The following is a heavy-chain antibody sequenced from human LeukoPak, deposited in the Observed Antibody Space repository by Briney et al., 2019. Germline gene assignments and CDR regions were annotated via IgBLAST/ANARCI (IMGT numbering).Heavy chain of an antibody. CDR3: ATSYYYDSSGYYSYFDY. J-gene: IGHJ4*02. V-gene: IGHV1-69*13. D-gene: IGHD3-22*01. CDR2: IIPIFGTA. Sequence: GASVKVSCKASGGTFSSYAISWVRQAPGQGLEWMGGIIPIFGTANYAQKFQGRVTITADESTSTAYMELSSLRSEDTAVYYCATSYYYDSSGYYSYFDYGGQGPLVTVSS. CDR1: GGTFSSYA.